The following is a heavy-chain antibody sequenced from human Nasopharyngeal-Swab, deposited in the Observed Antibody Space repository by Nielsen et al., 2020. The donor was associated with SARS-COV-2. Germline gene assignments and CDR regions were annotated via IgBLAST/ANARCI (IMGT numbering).Heavy chain of an antibody. J-gene: IGHJ5*02. CDR1: GGSISSGGYY. D-gene: IGHD6-13*01. CDR3: ARLNGIAAAGAGWFDP. V-gene: IGHV4-31*03. CDR2: IYYSGST. Sequence: TLSLTCTVSGGSISSGGYYWSWIRQHPGKGLEWIGYIYYSGSTYYNPSLKSRATISVDTSKNQFSLKLSSVTAADTAVYYCARLNGIAAAGAGWFDPWGQGTPVTVSS.